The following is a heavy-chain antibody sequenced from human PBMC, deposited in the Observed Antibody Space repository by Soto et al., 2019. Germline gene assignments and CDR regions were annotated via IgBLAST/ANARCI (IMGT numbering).Heavy chain of an antibody. Sequence: SETLSLTCTVSGGSISSGDYYWSWIRQPPGKGLEWIGYIYYSGSTYYNPSLKSRVTISVDTSKNQFSLKLSSVTAADTAVYYCATYGGNSRRFDYWGQGTLVTVSS. CDR2: IYYSGST. J-gene: IGHJ4*02. CDR3: ATYGGNSRRFDY. D-gene: IGHD4-17*01. V-gene: IGHV4-30-4*01. CDR1: GGSISSGDYY.